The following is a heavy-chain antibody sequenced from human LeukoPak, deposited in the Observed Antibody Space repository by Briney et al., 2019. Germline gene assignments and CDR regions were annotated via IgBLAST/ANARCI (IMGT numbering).Heavy chain of an antibody. CDR1: GIAFSGNY. V-gene: IGHV3-53*01. J-gene: IGHJ4*02. CDR2: ISINTNT. D-gene: IGHD1-26*01. CDR3: AIAQTWDGLFES. Sequence: GGSLTLSCAASGIAFSGNYMSWVRQTPGKGLEWVSFISINTNTFYADSVRGRFTISRDTSKNTLLLQMNSLRDEDAAIYYCAIAQTWDGLFESWGQGTLVTVSS.